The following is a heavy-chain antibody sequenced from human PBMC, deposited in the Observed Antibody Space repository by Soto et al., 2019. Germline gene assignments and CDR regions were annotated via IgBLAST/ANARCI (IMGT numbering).Heavy chain of an antibody. D-gene: IGHD3-10*01. Sequence: QVQLQESGPGLVKPSGTLSLTCAVSGGSISSSNWWSWVRQPPGKGLEWIGEIYHSGSTNYNPSLKSRVTISVAKSKNQSPRQLSSVTAADTAVYYCASTYDYGSGSYYWFDPWGQGTLVTVSS. CDR1: GGSISSSNW. V-gene: IGHV4-4*02. CDR3: ASTYDYGSGSYYWFDP. CDR2: IYHSGST. J-gene: IGHJ5*02.